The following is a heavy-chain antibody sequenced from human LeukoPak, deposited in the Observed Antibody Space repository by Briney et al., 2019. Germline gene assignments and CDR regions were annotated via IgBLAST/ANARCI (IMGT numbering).Heavy chain of an antibody. V-gene: IGHV1-18*04. CDR2: ISAYNGNT. Sequence: ASVKVSCKASGYTFTSYGISWVRQAPGQGLEWMGWISAYNGNTNYAQKLQGRVTMTTDTSTSTAYMELRSLRSDDTAVYYCARDRYNWNALGSPFDYWGQGTLVTASS. CDR3: ARDRYNWNALGSPFDY. J-gene: IGHJ4*02. CDR1: GYTFTSYG. D-gene: IGHD1-1*01.